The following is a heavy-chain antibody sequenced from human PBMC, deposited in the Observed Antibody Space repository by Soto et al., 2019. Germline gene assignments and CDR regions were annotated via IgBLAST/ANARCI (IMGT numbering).Heavy chain of an antibody. V-gene: IGHV1-69*12. CDR2: IIPIFGTA. J-gene: IGHJ5*02. CDR1: GGTFSSYA. CDR3: ATHAEWEMIKVNFSWFDP. Sequence: QVQLVQSGAEVKKPGSSVKVSCKASGGTFSSYAISWVRQAPGQGLEWMGGIIPIFGTANYAQKFQGRVTSTADESTSKAYTELSSLRSEHTAVYYYATHAEWEMIKVNFSWFDPWGKGTLVTGSS. D-gene: IGHD1-26*01.